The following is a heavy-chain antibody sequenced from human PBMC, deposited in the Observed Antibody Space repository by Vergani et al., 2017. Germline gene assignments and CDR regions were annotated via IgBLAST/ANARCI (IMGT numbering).Heavy chain of an antibody. CDR1: GYTFTSYA. V-gene: IGHV1-3*01. CDR3: AREGFYDYIWGSYRLRGGYYFDY. J-gene: IGHJ4*02. Sequence: QVQLVQSGAEVKKPGASVKVSCKASGYTFTSYAMHWVRQAPGQRLEWMGWINAGNGNTNYSQKFQGRVTITRDTSASTAYMELSSLRSEDTAVYYCAREGFYDYIWGSYRLRGGYYFDYWGQGTLVTVSS. D-gene: IGHD3-16*02. CDR2: INAGNGNT.